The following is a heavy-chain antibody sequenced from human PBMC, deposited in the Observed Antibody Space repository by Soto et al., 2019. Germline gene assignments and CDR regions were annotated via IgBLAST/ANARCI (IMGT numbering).Heavy chain of an antibody. CDR1: DASTSSTNYY. CDR3: ARYRGGTSRDY. J-gene: IGHJ4*02. D-gene: IGHD1-26*01. Sequence: QLQLQESGPGLVKPSETLSLTCTVSDASTSSTNYYWGWIRQPPGKGLEWIGTIYYSGVTHYSPSLESRVTISVDTSKNQFSLKLTSVTAADTAVYYCARYRGGTSRDYWGQGTLVTVSS. CDR2: IYYSGVT. V-gene: IGHV4-39*01.